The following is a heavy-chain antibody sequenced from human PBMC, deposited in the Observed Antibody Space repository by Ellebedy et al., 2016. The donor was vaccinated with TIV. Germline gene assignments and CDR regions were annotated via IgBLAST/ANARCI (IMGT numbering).Heavy chain of an antibody. V-gene: IGHV4-38-2*02. J-gene: IGHJ4*02. CDR1: GYSISSGYY. CDR3: ARVGRTIEDYFDY. CDR2: IYHTGSI. D-gene: IGHD2-8*01. Sequence: SETLSLTXSVFGYSISSGYYWGWIRQPPGKGLEWIGHIYHTGSIDHNPSLKSRLTISKDTSKSQLSLQISSVTAADTAVYYCARVGRTIEDYFDYWGQGTLVTVSS.